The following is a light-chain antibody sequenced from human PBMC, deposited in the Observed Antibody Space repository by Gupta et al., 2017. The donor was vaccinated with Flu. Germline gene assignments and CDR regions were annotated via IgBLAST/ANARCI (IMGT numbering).Light chain of an antibody. CDR2: GAS. J-gene: IGKJ4*01. CDR1: QSVSGTF. Sequence: TLSLSPGERATLSCRASQSVSGTFLAWYQQKPGQAPRLLIYGASSRATGIPDRFSGTGCGADFTLTISRREPEDFGVYYCQQYGSKPPLTFGGGTKVEIK. V-gene: IGKV3-20*01. CDR3: QQYGSKPPLT.